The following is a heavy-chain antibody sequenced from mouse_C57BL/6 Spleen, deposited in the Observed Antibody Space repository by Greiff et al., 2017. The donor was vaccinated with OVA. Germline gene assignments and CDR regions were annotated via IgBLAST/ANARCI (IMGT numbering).Heavy chain of an antibody. CDR2: IDPNSGGT. J-gene: IGHJ4*01. Sequence: QVQLQQPGAELVKPGASVKLSCKASGYTFTSYWMHWVKQRPGRGLEWIGMIDPNSGGTKYNEKFKSKATLTVDNTSSTAYMQLSSLTSEDAAVYYCARKGKPYAMDYWGQGTSVTVSS. CDR1: GYTFTSYW. V-gene: IGHV1-72*01. CDR3: ARKGKPYAMDY.